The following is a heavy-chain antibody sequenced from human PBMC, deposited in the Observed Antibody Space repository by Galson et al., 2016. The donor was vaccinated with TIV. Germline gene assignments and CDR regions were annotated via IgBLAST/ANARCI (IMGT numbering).Heavy chain of an antibody. V-gene: IGHV1-2*02. D-gene: IGHD3-9*01. CDR1: GYKFIGYH. CDR3: ARGFGVLTGNYLPKDFDY. Sequence: SVKVSCKASGYKFIGYHVHWVRQAPGQGLEWMGWIKPNRGDTNVAQKFRGRVTMTRDTSITTAYLEWSGLRSDDTAVYYCARGFGVLTGNYLPKDFDYWGQGTLVTVSS. J-gene: IGHJ4*02. CDR2: IKPNRGDT.